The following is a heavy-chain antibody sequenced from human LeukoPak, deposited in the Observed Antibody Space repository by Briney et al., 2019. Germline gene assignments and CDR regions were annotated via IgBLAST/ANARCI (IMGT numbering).Heavy chain of an antibody. CDR1: GFTFSSYA. D-gene: IGHD3-9*01. V-gene: IGHV3-21*01. CDR3: ARDRDYDILTGSYFDY. CDR2: ISSSSSYI. Sequence: GGSLRLSCAASGFTFSSYAMHWVRQAPGKGLEWVSSISSSSSYIYYADSIKGRFTISRDNAKNSLHLQLNSLRAEDTAVYYCARDRDYDILTGSYFDYWGQGTLVTVSS. J-gene: IGHJ4*02.